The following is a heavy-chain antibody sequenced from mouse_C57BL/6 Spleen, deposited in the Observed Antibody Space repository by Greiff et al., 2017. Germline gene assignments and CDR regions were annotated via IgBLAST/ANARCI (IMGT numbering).Heavy chain of an antibody. V-gene: IGHV2-3*01. Sequence: QVQLKQSGPGLVAPSQSLSITCTVSGFSLTSYGVSWVRQPPGKGLEWLGVIWGDGSTHYHSAHISRLSISKDNSKSQFFLKLISLQTDDTATYYCSSLLCDAIDYWGQGTSVTVSS. D-gene: IGHD2-1*01. CDR3: SSLLCDAIDY. J-gene: IGHJ4*01. CDR1: GFSLTSYG. CDR2: IWGDGST.